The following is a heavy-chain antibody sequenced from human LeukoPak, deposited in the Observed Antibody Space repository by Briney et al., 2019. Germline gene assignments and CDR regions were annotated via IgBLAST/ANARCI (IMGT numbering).Heavy chain of an antibody. CDR1: GFTISSYG. J-gene: IGHJ4*02. Sequence: GGSLGLSCAASGFTISSYGMHWVRQAPGKGLEWVAVISYDGSNKYYADSVKGRFTISRDNSKNTLYLQMNSLRAEDTAVYYCAKDQSAAAYYYGSGSLDYWGQGTLVTVSS. CDR2: ISYDGSNK. D-gene: IGHD3-10*01. V-gene: IGHV3-30*18. CDR3: AKDQSAAAYYYGSGSLDY.